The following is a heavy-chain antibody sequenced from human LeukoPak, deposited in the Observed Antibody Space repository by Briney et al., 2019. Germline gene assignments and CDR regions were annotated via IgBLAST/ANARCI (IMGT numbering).Heavy chain of an antibody. CDR1: GYSFTSYW. Sequence: GEPLKISCKGSGYSFTSYWIGWVRQMPGKGLEWMGIIYPGDSDTRYSPSFQGQVTISADKSISTAYLQWSSLKASDTAMYYCASPAYSTPDAFDIWGQGTMVTVSS. J-gene: IGHJ3*02. CDR3: ASPAYSTPDAFDI. CDR2: IYPGDSDT. V-gene: IGHV5-51*01. D-gene: IGHD2-21*01.